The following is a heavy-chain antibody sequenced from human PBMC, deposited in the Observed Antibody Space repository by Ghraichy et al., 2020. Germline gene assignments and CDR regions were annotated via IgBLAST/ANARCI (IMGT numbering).Heavy chain of an antibody. CDR1: GFTFSSYA. D-gene: IGHD1-26*01. V-gene: IGHV3-23*01. CDR3: AKGAVALTNRWELTPFDY. J-gene: IGHJ4*02. Sequence: GGSLRLSCAASGFTFSSYAMSWVRQAPGKGLEWVSAISGSGGSTYYADSVKGRFTISRDNSKNTLYLQMNSLRAEDTAVYYCAKGAVALTNRWELTPFDYWGQGTLVTVSS. CDR2: ISGSGGST.